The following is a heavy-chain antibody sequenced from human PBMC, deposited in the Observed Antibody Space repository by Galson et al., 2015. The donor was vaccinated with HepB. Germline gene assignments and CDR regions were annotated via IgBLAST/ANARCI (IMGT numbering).Heavy chain of an antibody. CDR2: INSNGGST. CDR1: GFSFSYYA. D-gene: IGHD3-3*01. CDR3: AKGYDFWSGYTYWYFDL. V-gene: IGHV3-23*01. Sequence: SLRLSCAASGFSFSYYAMTWVRQAPGKGLEWVSTINSNGGSTYYADYVKGRFTISRDNSKRTLYLQMNRLRAEETAVFYSAKGYDFWSGYTYWYFDLWGRGTLVTVSS. J-gene: IGHJ2*01.